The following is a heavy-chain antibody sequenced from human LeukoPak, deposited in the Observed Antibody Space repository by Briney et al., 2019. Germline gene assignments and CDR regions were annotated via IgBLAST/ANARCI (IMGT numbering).Heavy chain of an antibody. Sequence: QPGGSLRLSCAASGFTFSSYDMHWVRHLTGKGLEWVSAIGIAGDTYYADSVKGRFTISRENAKDSLHLQMNSLRAEDTAVYYCAKLQSDGLRTYYGMDVWGQGTTVTVSS. CDR3: AKLQSDGLRTYYGMDV. V-gene: IGHV3-13*01. CDR2: IGIAGDT. CDR1: GFTFSSYD. J-gene: IGHJ6*02. D-gene: IGHD4-23*01.